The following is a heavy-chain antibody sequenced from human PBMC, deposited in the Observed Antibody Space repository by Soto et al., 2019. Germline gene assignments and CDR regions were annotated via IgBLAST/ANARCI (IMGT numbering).Heavy chain of an antibody. J-gene: IGHJ4*02. Sequence: PSETLSLTCTVSGGSISSYYWSWIRQPPGKGLEWIGYIYYSGSTNYNPSLKSRVTISVDTSKNQFSLKLSSVTAADTAVYYCARAHYYDRSGYYYFFDYWGQGTLVTVSS. CDR3: ARAHYYDRSGYYYFFDY. D-gene: IGHD3-22*01. V-gene: IGHV4-59*01. CDR1: GGSISSYY. CDR2: IYYSGST.